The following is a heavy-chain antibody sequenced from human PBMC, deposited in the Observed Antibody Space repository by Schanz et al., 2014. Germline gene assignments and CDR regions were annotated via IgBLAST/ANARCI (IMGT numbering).Heavy chain of an antibody. CDR1: GFTFSAYY. V-gene: IGHV3-23*04. Sequence: EVQLVESGGGLVKPGGSLRLSCAASGFTFSAYYMDWVRQAPGKGLEWVSALSEGGGGTHYADSVRGRFTISRDNSKNTLYLQMNSLRAGDAAVYYCARGLIAAAGGAFDYWGQGTLVAVSA. CDR2: LSEGGGGT. D-gene: IGHD6-13*01. CDR3: ARGLIAAAGGAFDY. J-gene: IGHJ4*02.